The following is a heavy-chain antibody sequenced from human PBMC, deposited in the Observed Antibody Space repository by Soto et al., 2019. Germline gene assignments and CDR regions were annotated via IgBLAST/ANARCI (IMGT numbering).Heavy chain of an antibody. CDR2: ISYDGRDK. V-gene: IGHV3-30*04. CDR3: ARCDRDGYNWYFDY. J-gene: IGHJ4*02. D-gene: IGHD5-12*01. CDR1: GSTFSSFP. Sequence: SLKISCAASGSTFSSFPMHWVRQAPGKGLEWVAIISYDGRDKYYADSVKGRLTISRDNSKNTLYLQMNTLRAEDTAVYYCARCDRDGYNWYFDYWGQGTLVTVSS.